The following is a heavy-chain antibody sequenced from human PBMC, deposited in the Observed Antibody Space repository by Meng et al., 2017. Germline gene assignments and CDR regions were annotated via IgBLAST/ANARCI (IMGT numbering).Heavy chain of an antibody. Sequence: GGSLRLSCAASGFIFSNYAMIWVRQAPGKGLEWVSAISGTRGFTYDADSVKGRFTISRDNSKNTLYLQMHSLRAEDTAVYYCAKDAGTITMIVVFDYWGQGTLVTVSS. CDR2: ISGTRGFT. V-gene: IGHV3-23*01. CDR1: GFIFSNYA. CDR3: AKDAGTITMIVVFDY. D-gene: IGHD3-22*01. J-gene: IGHJ4*02.